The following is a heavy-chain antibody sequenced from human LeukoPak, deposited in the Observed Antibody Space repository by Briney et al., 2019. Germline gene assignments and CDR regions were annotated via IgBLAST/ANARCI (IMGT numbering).Heavy chain of an antibody. CDR2: ISSDGSDK. V-gene: IGHV3-30-3*01. D-gene: IGHD2-21*02. CDR1: GFTFSYYA. Sequence: GGSLRLSCAASGFTFSYYAMHWVRQAPGKGLEWVAFISSDGSDKYYADSMKGRFTISRDNSKNTLYLQMTSLRGEDTAMYYCARDAGDCGGDCPRWFDPWGQGTLVTVSS. CDR3: ARDAGDCGGDCPRWFDP. J-gene: IGHJ5*02.